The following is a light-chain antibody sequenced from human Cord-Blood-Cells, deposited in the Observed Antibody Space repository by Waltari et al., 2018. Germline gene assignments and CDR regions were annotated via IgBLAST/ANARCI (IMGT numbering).Light chain of an antibody. Sequence: EIQMTHSPSSLSASVGDRVTIPCRASQSISSYLNWYQQKPGKAPKLLIYAASSLQSGVPSRFSGSGSGTDFTLTISSLQPEDFATYYCQQSYSTPWTFGQGTKVEIK. V-gene: IGKV1-39*01. CDR3: QQSYSTPWT. CDR1: QSISSY. CDR2: AAS. J-gene: IGKJ1*01.